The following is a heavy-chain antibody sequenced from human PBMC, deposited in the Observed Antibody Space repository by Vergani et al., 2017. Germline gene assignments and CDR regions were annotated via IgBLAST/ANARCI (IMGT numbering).Heavy chain of an antibody. D-gene: IGHD3-10*01. Sequence: QVQLVQSGSELKKPGASVKVSCRASGYTFTSYAMNWVRQAPGQGLEWMGWINPNTGSPTYAQGFTGRFVFSLDTSVSTAYLQISSLKAEDTAVYYCARGGSLLTPYYYGMDVWGQGTTVTVSS. CDR1: GYTFTSYA. J-gene: IGHJ6*02. CDR2: INPNTGSP. CDR3: ARGGSLLTPYYYGMDV. V-gene: IGHV7-4-1*02.